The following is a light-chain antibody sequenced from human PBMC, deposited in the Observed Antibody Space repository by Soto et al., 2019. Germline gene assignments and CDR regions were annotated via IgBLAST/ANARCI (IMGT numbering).Light chain of an antibody. CDR3: QQYNNWPPFT. J-gene: IGKJ5*01. CDR1: QSVNSN. V-gene: IGKV3-15*01. CDR2: GAS. Sequence: EIVMTQSPATLSVSPGVRANLSCRASQSVNSNLGWYQRKPGQAPRLLIYGASTRATGISARFSSSGSGTEFTLTISSLQSEDSAVYYCQQYNNWPPFTFGQGTRLEIK.